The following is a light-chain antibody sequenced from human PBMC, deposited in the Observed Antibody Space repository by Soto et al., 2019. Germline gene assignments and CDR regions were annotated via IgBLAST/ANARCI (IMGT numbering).Light chain of an antibody. CDR1: QSVSGN. J-gene: IGKJ1*01. V-gene: IGKV3-15*01. CDR2: GAS. Sequence: EIVMTQSPATLSVSPGGRATLSCRASQSVSGNLAWYQQKPGQAPRLLIYGASTRATGIPARFSGSGSGTDFTLTISSLQSEDFAVYYCQQYNNWPRPFGQGTKVEIK. CDR3: QQYNNWPRP.